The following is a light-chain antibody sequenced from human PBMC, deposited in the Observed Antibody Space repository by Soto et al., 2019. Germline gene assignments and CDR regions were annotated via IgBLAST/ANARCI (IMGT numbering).Light chain of an antibody. CDR2: GNS. V-gene: IGLV1-40*01. Sequence: QSVLTQPPSASGTPGQRVTISCSGSSSNIGSNYVYWYQQLPGTAPKLLIFGNSNRPSGVPVPDRFSGSKSGTSASLAITGLQAEDEGDYYCQSYDSTLDARYVFGTGTKLTVL. CDR3: QSYDSTLDARYV. CDR1: SSNIGSNY. J-gene: IGLJ1*01.